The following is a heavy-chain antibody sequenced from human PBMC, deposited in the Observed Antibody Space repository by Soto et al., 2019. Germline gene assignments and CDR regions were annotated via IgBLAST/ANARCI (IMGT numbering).Heavy chain of an antibody. CDR2: IIPIFGTA. D-gene: IGHD5-18*01. J-gene: IGHJ4*02. CDR1: GFTFSSYA. Sequence: QVQLVESGGGVVQPGRSLRLSCAASGFTFSSYAISWVRQAPGQGLEWMGGIIPIFGTANYAQKFQGRVTITADESTSTAYMELSSLRSEDTAVYYCARVDTAMVTAGGDYWGQGTLVTVSS. CDR3: ARVDTAMVTAGGDY. V-gene: IGHV1-69*01.